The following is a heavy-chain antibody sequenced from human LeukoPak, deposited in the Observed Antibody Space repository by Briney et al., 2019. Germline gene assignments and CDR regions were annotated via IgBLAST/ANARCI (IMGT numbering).Heavy chain of an antibody. CDR1: GGSISSGSYY. V-gene: IGHV4-61*02. Sequence: SETLSLTCTVSGGSISSGSYYWCWIRQPAGKGLEWIGRIYTSGSTNYNPSLKSRVTISADTSKNQFSLKLTSVTAADTAVYYCARDGDSGDYAHWGQGTLVTVSS. D-gene: IGHD4-17*01. J-gene: IGHJ4*02. CDR3: ARDGDSGDYAH. CDR2: IYTSGST.